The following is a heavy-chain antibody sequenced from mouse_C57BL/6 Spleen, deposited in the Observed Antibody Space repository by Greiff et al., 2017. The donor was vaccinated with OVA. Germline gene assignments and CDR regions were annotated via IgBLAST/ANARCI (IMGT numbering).Heavy chain of an antibody. V-gene: IGHV5-4*03. Sequence: EVKLVESGGGLVKPGGSLKLSCAASGFTFSSYAMSWVRQTPEKRLEWVATISDGGSYTYYPDNVKGRFTISRDNAKNNLYLQMSHLKSEDTAMYYCARAGVKAFFDYWGQGTTLTVSS. CDR2: ISDGGSYT. J-gene: IGHJ2*01. D-gene: IGHD2-2*01. CDR3: ARAGVKAFFDY. CDR1: GFTFSSYA.